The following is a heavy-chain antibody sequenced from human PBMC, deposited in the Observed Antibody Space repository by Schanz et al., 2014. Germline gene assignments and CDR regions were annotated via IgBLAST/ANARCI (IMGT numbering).Heavy chain of an antibody. Sequence: QLQLQESGPGLVKPSETLSLTCTVSGGSISSGESYWGWIRQSPEEGLQYIGSVYFSGTTAYSPPLKGRVTISVDPSKNQFPLMLPSGTAADTAVYFCARHGGYYDVLNSFDIWGQGTLVTVSS. CDR1: GGSISSGESY. CDR2: VYFSGTT. D-gene: IGHD3-16*01. V-gene: IGHV4-39*01. J-gene: IGHJ5*02. CDR3: ARHGGYYDVLNSFDI.